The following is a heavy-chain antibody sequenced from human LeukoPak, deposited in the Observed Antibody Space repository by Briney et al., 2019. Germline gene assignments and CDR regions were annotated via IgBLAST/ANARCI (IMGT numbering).Heavy chain of an antibody. CDR2: SSSSSAYI. V-gene: IGHV3-21*01. D-gene: IGHD3-10*01. J-gene: IGHJ6*02. CDR1: GFTFSSYS. CDR3: TRASGYYYYYGMDV. Sequence: GGSLRLSCAASGFTFSSYSMNWVRQAPGKGLEWVSSSSSSSAYIYHADSVKGRFTISRDNAENSLYLQMNSLRAEDTAVYYCTRASGYYYYYGMDVWGQGTTVTVSS.